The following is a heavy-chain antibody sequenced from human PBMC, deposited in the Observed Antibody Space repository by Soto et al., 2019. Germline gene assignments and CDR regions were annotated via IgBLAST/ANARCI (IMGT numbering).Heavy chain of an antibody. CDR2: IYYSGST. D-gene: IGHD3-22*01. J-gene: IGHJ4*02. Sequence: QVQLQESGPGLVKSSETLSLTCTVSGGSVSSGSNYWSWIRQTPGKGLEWIGYIYYSGSTNYNPFLQRRVTISLDTSQNQFSLKLSSVTAADTAVYYCARGVYDSSGYSFGYDYWGPGTLVTVSS. CDR3: ARGVYDSSGYSFGYDY. CDR1: GGSVSSGSNY. V-gene: IGHV4-61*01.